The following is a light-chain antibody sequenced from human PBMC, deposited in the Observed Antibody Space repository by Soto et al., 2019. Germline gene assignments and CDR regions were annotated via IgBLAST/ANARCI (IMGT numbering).Light chain of an antibody. CDR1: QTVSNT. Sequence: DIVLTQSPATLSVSPGERATLSCRASQTVSNTLAWYQQKPGQAPRLLIYDASNRATGIPARFTGSGSGTDFTLTISSLEPEDFAVYYCQQRSGWPLTFGGGTKVEI. J-gene: IGKJ4*01. V-gene: IGKV3-11*01. CDR2: DAS. CDR3: QQRSGWPLT.